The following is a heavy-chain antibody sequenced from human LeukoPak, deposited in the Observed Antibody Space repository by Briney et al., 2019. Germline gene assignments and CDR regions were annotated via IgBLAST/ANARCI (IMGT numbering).Heavy chain of an antibody. J-gene: IGHJ4*02. CDR1: GFTFDDYA. V-gene: IGHV3-9*01. CDR3: AKDKDYYDGIDY. Sequence: GGSLRLSCAASGFTFDDYAMHWVRQAPGKGLEWVSGISWNSGSIGYADSVKGRFTISRDNAENSLYLQMNSLRAEDTALYYCAKDKDYYDGIDYWGQGTLVTVSS. CDR2: ISWNSGSI. D-gene: IGHD3-22*01.